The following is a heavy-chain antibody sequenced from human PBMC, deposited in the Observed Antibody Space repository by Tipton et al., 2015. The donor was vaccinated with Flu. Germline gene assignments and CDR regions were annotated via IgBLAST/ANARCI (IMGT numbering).Heavy chain of an antibody. Sequence: TLSLTCTVSGASISSSNYYWSWIRQPAGKALEWIGRIFRTGSTNYNPSLKSRVTISLDTSKNQFSLNLNSVTAADTAVYYCARDRGISVAGSYCFDYWGQGSLVTVSS. D-gene: IGHD6-19*01. CDR3: ARDRGISVAGSYCFDY. CDR1: GASISSSNYY. CDR2: IFRTGST. V-gene: IGHV4-61*02. J-gene: IGHJ4*02.